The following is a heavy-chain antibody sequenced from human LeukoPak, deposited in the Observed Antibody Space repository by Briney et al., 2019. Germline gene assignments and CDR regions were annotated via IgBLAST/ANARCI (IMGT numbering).Heavy chain of an antibody. CDR3: ARRRITMVRGVIIRDAFDI. Sequence: ASVKVSCKASGYTFTGYYMHWVRQAPGQGLEWMGWINPNSGGTNYAQKFQGRVTMTRNTSISTAYMELSSLRSEDTAVYYCARRRITMVRGVIIRDAFDIWGQGTMVTVSS. D-gene: IGHD3-10*01. J-gene: IGHJ3*02. V-gene: IGHV1-2*02. CDR1: GYTFTGYY. CDR2: INPNSGGT.